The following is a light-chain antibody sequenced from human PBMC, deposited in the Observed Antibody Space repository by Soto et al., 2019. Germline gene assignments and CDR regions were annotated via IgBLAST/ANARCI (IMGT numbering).Light chain of an antibody. Sequence: QSALTQPASVSGSPGQSITISCTGTSSDVGSYTYVSWYQQHPGKAPQLIIYEVSNRPSGVSNRFSGSKSGNTASLTISGLQVEDEADYYCSSYTSSSTPYVFGTGTKVTV. CDR1: SSDVGSYTY. CDR3: SSYTSSSTPYV. J-gene: IGLJ1*01. CDR2: EVS. V-gene: IGLV2-14*01.